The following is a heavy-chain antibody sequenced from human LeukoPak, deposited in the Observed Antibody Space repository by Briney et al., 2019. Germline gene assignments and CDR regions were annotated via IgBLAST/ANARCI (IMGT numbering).Heavy chain of an antibody. V-gene: IGHV4-31*03. Sequence: SQTLSLTCTVSGGSISSGGYYWSWIRQHPGKGLEWIGYIYYSGSTYYNPSLKSRVTISVDTSKNQFSLKLSSVTAAHTAVYYCARDVARYGSGSGWFDPWGQGTLVTVSS. D-gene: IGHD3-10*01. J-gene: IGHJ5*02. CDR3: ARDVARYGSGSGWFDP. CDR1: GGSISSGGYY. CDR2: IYYSGST.